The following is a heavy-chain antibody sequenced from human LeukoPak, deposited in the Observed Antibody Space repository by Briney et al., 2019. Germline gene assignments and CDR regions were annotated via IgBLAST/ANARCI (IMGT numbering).Heavy chain of an antibody. CDR2: ISSSSSTI. CDR1: GFSFSSYS. J-gene: IGHJ2*01. V-gene: IGHV3-48*01. D-gene: IGHD6-19*01. CDR3: ARDRAVAGTYWYFDL. Sequence: GGSLRLSCAASGFSFSSYSMNWVRQAPGKGLEWVSYISSSSSTIYYADSVKGRFIISRDNAKNSLYLQMSSLRAEDTAVYYCARDRAVAGTYWYFDLWGRGTLVTVSS.